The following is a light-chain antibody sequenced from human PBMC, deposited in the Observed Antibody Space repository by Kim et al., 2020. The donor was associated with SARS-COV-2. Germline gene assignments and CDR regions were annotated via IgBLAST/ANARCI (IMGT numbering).Light chain of an antibody. Sequence: IVLTQSPGTLSLSPGEGATLSCRASQSVSSNRLAWYQQKPGQGPRLLIYSASYRATGIPARFSGSGSGTDFTLTISRLEPEDSAVYYCQQYGSAPTFGQGTKLEIK. V-gene: IGKV3-20*01. J-gene: IGKJ2*01. CDR3: QQYGSAPT. CDR1: QSVSSNR. CDR2: SAS.